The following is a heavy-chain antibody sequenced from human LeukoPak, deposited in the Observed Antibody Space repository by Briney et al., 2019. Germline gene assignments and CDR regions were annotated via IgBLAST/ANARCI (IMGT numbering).Heavy chain of an antibody. D-gene: IGHD3-9*01. Sequence: GGSLRLSCGASGFTFRTSWMNWVRQAPGKGLEWVANIKQDGREKYYVDSVKGRFTISRDNAKNSLYLQMNSLRAEDTAVYYCARVEDYDILTGFDYWGQGTLVTVSS. CDR2: IKQDGREK. J-gene: IGHJ4*02. V-gene: IGHV3-7*01. CDR3: ARVEDYDILTGFDY. CDR1: GFTFRTSW.